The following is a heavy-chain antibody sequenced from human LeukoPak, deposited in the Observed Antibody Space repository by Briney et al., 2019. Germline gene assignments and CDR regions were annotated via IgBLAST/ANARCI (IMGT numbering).Heavy chain of an antibody. Sequence: ASVKVSCKASGYTFTGYYMHWVRQAPGQGLEWMGWINPNSGDTNYAQKFQGRVTMTEDTSTDTAYMELSRLRSDDTAVYYCARDWSELLLYYWGQGTLVTVSS. CDR3: ARDWSELLLYY. CDR1: GYTFTGYY. J-gene: IGHJ4*02. D-gene: IGHD2-15*01. V-gene: IGHV1-2*02. CDR2: INPNSGDT.